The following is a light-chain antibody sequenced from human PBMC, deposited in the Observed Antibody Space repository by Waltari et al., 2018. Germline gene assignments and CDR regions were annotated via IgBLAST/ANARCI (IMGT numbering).Light chain of an antibody. Sequence: DIVMTQSPLALPVTPGEPASIPCRYIQRLLHSNGYNYLDWYRQKRGRSPQLLIYLDTMRASGVPDRFSGSGSGKDFTLKISRVEAEDIGVYYCMQALQTPLFTFGPGTKVDIK. CDR1: QRLLHSNGYNY. V-gene: IGKV2-28*01. CDR2: LDT. J-gene: IGKJ3*01. CDR3: MQALQTPLFT.